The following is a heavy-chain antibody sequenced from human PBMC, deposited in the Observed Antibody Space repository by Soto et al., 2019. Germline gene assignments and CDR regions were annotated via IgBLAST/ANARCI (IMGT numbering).Heavy chain of an antibody. CDR2: IYYSGST. J-gene: IGHJ4*02. CDR3: ARGRRYSSSLYSDY. Sequence: QLQLQESGPGLVKPSETLSLTCTVSGGSISSSSYYWGWIRQPPGKGLEWIGSIYYSGSTYYNPSLKSRVTISVDTSKNQFSLKLSSVTAADTAVYYCARGRRYSSSLYSDYWGQGTLVTVSS. V-gene: IGHV4-39*01. D-gene: IGHD6-13*01. CDR1: GGSISSSSYY.